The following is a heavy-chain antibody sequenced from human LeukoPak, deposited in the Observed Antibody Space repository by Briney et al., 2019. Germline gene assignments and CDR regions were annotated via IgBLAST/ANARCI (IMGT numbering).Heavy chain of an antibody. CDR2: ISSSGSTI. V-gene: IGHV3-11*01. Sequence: PGGSLRLSCAASGFTFRDYNMRWIRQAPGKGLEWVSYISSSGSTIYYADSVKGRFTISRDNAKNSLYLQMNSLRAEDTAVYYCARAARFWWRGAVAGAFDYWGQGTLVTVSS. CDR3: ARAARFWWRGAVAGAFDY. J-gene: IGHJ4*02. D-gene: IGHD6-19*01. CDR1: GFTFRDYN.